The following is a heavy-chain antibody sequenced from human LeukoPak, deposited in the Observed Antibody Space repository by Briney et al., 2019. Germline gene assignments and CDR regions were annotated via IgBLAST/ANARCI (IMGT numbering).Heavy chain of an antibody. CDR1: GGSFSGYY. CDR2: IYHSGST. V-gene: IGHV4-34*01. J-gene: IGHJ4*02. CDR3: ARNGGNSDFDY. Sequence: MPSETLSLTCAVYGGSFSGYYWSWIRQPPGKGLEWIGEIYHSGSTNYNPSLKSRVTILLDKSKNQFSLKLSSVTAADTAVYYCARNGGNSDFDYWGQGTLVTVSS. D-gene: IGHD4-23*01.